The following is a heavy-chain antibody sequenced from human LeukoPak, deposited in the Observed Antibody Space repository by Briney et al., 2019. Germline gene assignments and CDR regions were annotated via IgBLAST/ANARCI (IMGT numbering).Heavy chain of an antibody. CDR2: IIPIFGTA. Sequence: SVKVSCKASGGTFSSYAISWVRQAPGQGLEWMGGIIPIFGTANYAQKFQGRVTITTDESTSTAYMELSSLRSEDTAVYYCARARSGSSYFSNYYYMDVWGKGTTVTVSS. V-gene: IGHV1-69*05. J-gene: IGHJ6*03. CDR3: ARARSGSSYFSNYYYMDV. D-gene: IGHD1-26*01. CDR1: GGTFSSYA.